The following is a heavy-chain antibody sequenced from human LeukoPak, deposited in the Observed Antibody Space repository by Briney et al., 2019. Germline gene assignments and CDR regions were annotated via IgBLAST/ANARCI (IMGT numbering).Heavy chain of an antibody. CDR2: IKEDGSEK. V-gene: IGHV3-7*01. D-gene: IGHD2-15*01. CDR1: GFTFGSYW. J-gene: IGHJ3*02. CDR3: ARGSRWAFDI. Sequence: GGSLRLSCAASGFTFGSYWMSWVRQAPVKGLEWVAEIKEDGSEKYHVDSAKGRFTISRDNAKSSLYLEMNSLRGEDTAVYYCARGSRWAFDIWGQGTMVTVSS.